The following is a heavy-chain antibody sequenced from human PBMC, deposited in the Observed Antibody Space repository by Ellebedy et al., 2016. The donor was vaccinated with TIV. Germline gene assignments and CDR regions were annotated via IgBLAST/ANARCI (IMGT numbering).Heavy chain of an antibody. Sequence: PGGSLRLSCAASGFTFSSYAMSWVRQAPGKGLEWVSAISGSGGSTYYADSVKGRFTISRDNSKNTLYLQMNSLRAEDTAVYYCANCGYSYCAYYFDYWGQGTLVTVSS. CDR2: ISGSGGST. CDR3: ANCGYSYCAYYFDY. D-gene: IGHD5-18*01. CDR1: GFTFSSYA. J-gene: IGHJ4*02. V-gene: IGHV3-23*01.